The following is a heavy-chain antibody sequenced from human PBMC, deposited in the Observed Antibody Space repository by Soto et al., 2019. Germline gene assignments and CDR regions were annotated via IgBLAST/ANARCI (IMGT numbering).Heavy chain of an antibody. CDR3: ARQEGCWSGYYRDY. CDR2: IYYSGST. J-gene: IGHJ4*02. Sequence: QLQLQESGPGLVKPSETLSLTCTVSGGSISSSSYYWGWIRQPPGKGLEWIGSIYYSGSTYYNPSLKSRVTISVDTSKNQFSLKLSSVTAADTAVYYCARQEGCWSGYYRDYWGQGTLVTVSS. D-gene: IGHD3-3*01. V-gene: IGHV4-39*01. CDR1: GGSISSSSYY.